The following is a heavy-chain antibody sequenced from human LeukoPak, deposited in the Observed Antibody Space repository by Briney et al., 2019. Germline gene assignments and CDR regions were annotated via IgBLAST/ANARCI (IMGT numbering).Heavy chain of an antibody. CDR1: GGSISSSSYY. V-gene: IGHV4-39*01. D-gene: IGHD4-17*01. Sequence: PPETPSDSCTVSGGSISSSSYYWGWIRQPPGKGLEWIGSIYYSGSTYYNPPLKSRVTISVDTSKNQFSLKLSSVTAADTAVYYCARLGMTTAAADYWRQGTVVTVSS. CDR2: IYYSGST. CDR3: ARLGMTTAAADY. J-gene: IGHJ4*02.